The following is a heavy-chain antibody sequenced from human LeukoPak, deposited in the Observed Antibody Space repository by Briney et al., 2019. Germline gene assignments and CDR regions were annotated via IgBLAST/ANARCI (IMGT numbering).Heavy chain of an antibody. V-gene: IGHV3-48*03. J-gene: IGHJ4*02. CDR1: GFTFSTYE. CDR3: AKDLNILMVYDRTYFDY. D-gene: IGHD2-21*01. CDR2: ISESGGTI. Sequence: PGGSLRLSCAASGFTFSTYEMNWVRQAPGKGLEWISYISESGGTIYYADSVRGRFTISRDNSKNTLYLQMNSLGPEDTAVYYCAKDLNILMVYDRTYFDYWGQGTLVTVSS.